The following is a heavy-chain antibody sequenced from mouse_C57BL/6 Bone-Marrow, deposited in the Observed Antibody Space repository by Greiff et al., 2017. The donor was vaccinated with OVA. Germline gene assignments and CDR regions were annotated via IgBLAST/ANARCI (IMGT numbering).Heavy chain of an antibody. CDR2: IDPNSGGT. Sequence: VQLQQPGAELVKPGASVKLSCKASGYTFTSYWMHWVKQRPGRGLEWIGRIDPNSGGTKYNEKFTSKATLTVDKPSSTAYMQLSSLTSEDSAVYYCARGAFTTVVAPYWYFDVWGTGTTVTVSS. CDR1: GYTFTSYW. CDR3: ARGAFTTVVAPYWYFDV. J-gene: IGHJ1*03. V-gene: IGHV1-72*01. D-gene: IGHD1-1*01.